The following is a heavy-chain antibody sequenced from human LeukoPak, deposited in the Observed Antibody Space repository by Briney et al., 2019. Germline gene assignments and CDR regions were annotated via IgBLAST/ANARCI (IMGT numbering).Heavy chain of an antibody. CDR3: AIGGLDLVGATTNRPNAFDI. Sequence: SVKVSCKASGGTFSSYAISWVRQAPGQGLEWMGGIIPIFGTANYAQKFQGRVTITTDESTSTAYMELSSLRSEDTAVYYCAIGGLDLVGATTNRPNAFDIWGQGTMVTVSS. D-gene: IGHD1-26*01. J-gene: IGHJ3*02. V-gene: IGHV1-69*05. CDR2: IIPIFGTA. CDR1: GGTFSSYA.